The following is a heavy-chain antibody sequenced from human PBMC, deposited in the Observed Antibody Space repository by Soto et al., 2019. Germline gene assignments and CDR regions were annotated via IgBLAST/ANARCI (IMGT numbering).Heavy chain of an antibody. CDR1: GFTFSNHA. V-gene: IGHV3-33*01. J-gene: IGHJ4*02. CDR2: IWHAGTNK. Sequence: QVQLVESGGGVVQPGKSLRLSCAASGFTFSNHAMHWVRRAPGKGLEWLSVIWHAGTNKYYADSVRVRLTISRDNSKDTLYLQLDSLRAEDTAMYYCARNVEAGTPDYWGQGTLVIVSS. D-gene: IGHD2-21*01. CDR3: ARNVEAGTPDY.